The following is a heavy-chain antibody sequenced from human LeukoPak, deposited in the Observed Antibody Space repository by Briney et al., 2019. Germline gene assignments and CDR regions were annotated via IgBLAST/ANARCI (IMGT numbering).Heavy chain of an antibody. J-gene: IGHJ4*02. Sequence: GGSLRLSCAASGFTFSSYGMYWVRQAPGKGLEWVAVIWYGGSNKYYADSVKGRFTISRDNSKNTLYLQMNSLRAEDTAVYYCAKEMVRGVLDYWGQGTLVTVSS. CDR3: AKEMVRGVLDY. CDR1: GFTFSSYG. CDR2: IWYGGSNK. V-gene: IGHV3-30*02. D-gene: IGHD3-10*01.